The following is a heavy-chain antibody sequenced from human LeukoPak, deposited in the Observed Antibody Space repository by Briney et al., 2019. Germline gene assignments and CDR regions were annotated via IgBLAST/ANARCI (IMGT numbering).Heavy chain of an antibody. CDR1: GFSSSTYW. CDR3: VRDNYGVDY. J-gene: IGHJ4*02. D-gene: IGHD4-11*01. CDR2: INGDGSGT. V-gene: IGHV3-74*01. Sequence: GGSLRLSCAASGFSSSTYWMQWVRQAPGKGLVWVSHINGDGSGTTYADSVKGRFTISRDNAKNTLYLQMNSLRAEDTAVYYCVRDNYGVDYWGQGTLVTVSS.